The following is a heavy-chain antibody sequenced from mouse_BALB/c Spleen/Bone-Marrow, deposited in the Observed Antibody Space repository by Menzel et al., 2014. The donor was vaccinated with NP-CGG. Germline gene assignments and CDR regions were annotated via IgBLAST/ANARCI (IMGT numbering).Heavy chain of an antibody. CDR2: ISSGSSTI. CDR3: ARGKYGYDY. Sequence: EVKLVESGGGLVQPGGSWKLSCAASGSTFXSLGVHWVRQAPEKGLEWVAYISSGSSTIYYADTVKGRFTISRDNPKNTLFLQMTSLRSEDTAMYYCARGKYGYDYWGQGTTLTVSS. V-gene: IGHV5-17*02. D-gene: IGHD2-10*02. J-gene: IGHJ2*01. CDR1: GSTFXSLG.